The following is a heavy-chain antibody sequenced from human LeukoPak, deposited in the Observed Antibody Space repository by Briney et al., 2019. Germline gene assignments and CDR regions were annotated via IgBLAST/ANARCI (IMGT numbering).Heavy chain of an antibody. CDR3: ARIHRYCSGGACYVLDN. V-gene: IGHV4-59*02. Sequence: SETLSLTCVVSGVSVSGYYWGWIRQPPGRGLEWIGYVYYSGSTNYNPSFKSRITISVDTSRNQFSLQLSSVTAADTAVYYCARIHRYCSGGACYVLDNWGQGTLVAVSS. CDR1: GVSVSGYY. D-gene: IGHD2-15*01. J-gene: IGHJ4*02. CDR2: VYYSGST.